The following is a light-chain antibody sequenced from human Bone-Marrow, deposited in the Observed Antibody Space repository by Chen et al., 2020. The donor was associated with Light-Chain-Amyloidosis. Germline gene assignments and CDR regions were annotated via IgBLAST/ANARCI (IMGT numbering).Light chain of an antibody. V-gene: IGKV1-39*01. CDR3: QQRYTPPFA. CDR1: QTISIY. Sequence: DIQMTQTPSSLSASVGDRVTITCRASQTISIYVNWYQQKPGIAPKLLIFSTSTLQSGVPSRFSRSGSVSDFPLTINSRQPSVCASYYCQQRYTPPFAFVPGT. J-gene: IGKJ3*01. CDR2: STS.